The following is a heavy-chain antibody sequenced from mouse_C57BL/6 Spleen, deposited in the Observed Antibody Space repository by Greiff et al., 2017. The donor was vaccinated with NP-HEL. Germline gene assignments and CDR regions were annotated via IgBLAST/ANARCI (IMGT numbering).Heavy chain of an antibody. CDR1: GYTFTDYY. V-gene: IGHV1-76*01. Sequence: QVQLKESGAELVRPGASVKLSCKASGYTFTDYYINWVKQRPGQGLEWIARIYPGSGNTYYNEKFKGKATLTAEKSSSTAYMQLSSLTSEDSAVYFCAMHYGNAMDYWGQGTSVTVSS. D-gene: IGHD1-1*01. CDR3: AMHYGNAMDY. J-gene: IGHJ4*01. CDR2: IYPGSGNT.